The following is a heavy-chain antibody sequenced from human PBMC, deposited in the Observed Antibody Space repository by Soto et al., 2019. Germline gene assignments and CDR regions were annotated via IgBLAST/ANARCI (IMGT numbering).Heavy chain of an antibody. CDR1: GGSISTDNC. CDR3: ATRMGPPL. J-gene: IGHJ4*02. V-gene: IGHV4-4*02. CDR2: IYHSGST. Sequence: SETLSLTCAVSGGSISTDNCWTLVRQPPGKGLEWVGEIYHSGSTNYNPSLESRVTISLDKSKNQFSLRLSSVTAADTAVYYCATRMGPPLWGQGTLVTVSS.